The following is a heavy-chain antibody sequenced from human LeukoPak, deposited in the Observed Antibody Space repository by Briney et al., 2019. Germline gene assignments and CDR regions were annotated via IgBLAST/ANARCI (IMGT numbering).Heavy chain of an antibody. CDR2: IGGSGSTT. J-gene: IGHJ1*01. D-gene: IGHD2-21*02. Sequence: PGGSLRLSCAASGFTFNNYAMSWVRQAPGKGLEWVSTIGGSGSTTFFADSVKGRFTISRDNSKNTLYLQMNSLRAEDTAVYYCARGEGLAYCGGDCHEYFQHWGQGTLVTVSS. CDR3: ARGEGLAYCGGDCHEYFQH. V-gene: IGHV3-23*01. CDR1: GFTFNNYA.